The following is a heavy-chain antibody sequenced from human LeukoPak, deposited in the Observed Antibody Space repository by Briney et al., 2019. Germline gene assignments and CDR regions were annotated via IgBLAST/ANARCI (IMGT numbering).Heavy chain of an antibody. D-gene: IGHD2-2*01. CDR2: IYPGDSDT. V-gene: IGHV5-51*01. CDR3: ARQDCSSTSCSTDAFDI. J-gene: IGHJ3*02. CDR1: GYSFTSYW. Sequence: GESLKISCKGSGYSFTSYWIGWVRQMPGKGLEWMGIIYPGDSDTRYSPSFQGQVTISADKSISTAYLQWSSLKASDTAMYYCARQDCSSTSCSTDAFDIWGQGTMDTVSS.